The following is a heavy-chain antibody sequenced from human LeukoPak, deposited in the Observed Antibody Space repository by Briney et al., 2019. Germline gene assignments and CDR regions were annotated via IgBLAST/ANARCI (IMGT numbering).Heavy chain of an antibody. V-gene: IGHV3-69-1*01. CDR3: GRGGYDFDA. J-gene: IGHJ6*02. CDR1: GFSISDYY. CDR2: IERGTST. Sequence: GGSLRLSCAASGFSISDYYMTWVRQAPGKGLEWVSTIERGTSTLYAGSVKGRFTISRDNTRNTLYLQMNSLRAEDTAVYYCGRGGYDFDAWGPGTTVSVFS. D-gene: IGHD3/OR15-3a*01.